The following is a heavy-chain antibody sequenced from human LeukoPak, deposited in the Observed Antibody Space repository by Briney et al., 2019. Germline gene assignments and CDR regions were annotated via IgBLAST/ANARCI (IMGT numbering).Heavy chain of an antibody. D-gene: IGHD3-22*01. Sequence: GGSLRLSCAASGFTFSSYSMNWGRQAPGKGLEWVSSISSSSSYIYYADSVKGRFTISRDNAKNSLYLQMNSLRAEDTAVYYCARDLRYYDSRSDWGQGTLVTVSS. CDR2: ISSSSSYI. CDR1: GFTFSSYS. V-gene: IGHV3-21*01. CDR3: ARDLRYYDSRSD. J-gene: IGHJ4*02.